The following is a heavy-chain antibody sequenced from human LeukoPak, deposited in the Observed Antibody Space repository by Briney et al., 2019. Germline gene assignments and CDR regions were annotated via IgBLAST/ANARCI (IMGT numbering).Heavy chain of an antibody. Sequence: GGSLRLSCAASGFTFSSYSMNWVRQAPGKGLEWVSYISSSSSTIYYADSVKGRFTISRDNAKNSLYLQMNSLRAEDTAVYYCARGSLWFGELLGYWGQGTLATVSS. J-gene: IGHJ4*02. D-gene: IGHD3-10*01. CDR1: GFTFSSYS. V-gene: IGHV3-48*04. CDR3: ARGSLWFGELLGY. CDR2: ISSSSSTI.